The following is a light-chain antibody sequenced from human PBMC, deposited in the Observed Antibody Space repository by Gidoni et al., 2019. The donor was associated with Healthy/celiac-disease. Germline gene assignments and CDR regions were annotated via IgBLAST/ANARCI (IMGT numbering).Light chain of an antibody. CDR1: QVISSW. CDR3: QQANSFPYS. J-gene: IGKJ2*03. V-gene: IGKV1-12*01. Sequence: DIKMTQSPSSVSASVVDRVTITGRASQVISSWLAWYQQKPGKDPKLLIYAASSLQSRVPSRFSGSGSGTDFTLPISRLQPEDFATYYCQQANSFPYSFGQGTKLEIK. CDR2: AAS.